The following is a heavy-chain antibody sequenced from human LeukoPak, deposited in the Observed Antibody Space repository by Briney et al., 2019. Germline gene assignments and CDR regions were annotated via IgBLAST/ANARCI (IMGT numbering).Heavy chain of an antibody. J-gene: IGHJ6*02. CDR2: ISAYNGNT. CDR1: GYTFTSYG. Sequence: ASVKVSCKASGYTFTSYGISWVRQAPGQGLEWMGWISAYNGNTNYAQKLQGRVTMTTDTSTSTAYMEPRSLRSDDTAVYYCARVSTKGWYVNYYGMDVWGQGTTVTVSS. V-gene: IGHV1-18*01. CDR3: ARVSTKGWYVNYYGMDV. D-gene: IGHD6-19*01.